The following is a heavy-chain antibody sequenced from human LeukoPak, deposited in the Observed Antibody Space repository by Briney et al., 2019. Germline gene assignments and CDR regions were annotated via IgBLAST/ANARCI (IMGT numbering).Heavy chain of an antibody. CDR3: ARGDGYYDSSGEKAFDY. J-gene: IGHJ4*02. Sequence: GASVKVSCKASGYTFTSYDINWVRQATGQGLEWMGWISAYNGNTNYAQKLQGRVTMTTDTSTTTAYMELRSLRSDDTAVYYCARGDGYYDSSGEKAFDYWGQGTLVTVSS. V-gene: IGHV1-18*01. D-gene: IGHD3-22*01. CDR2: ISAYNGNT. CDR1: GYTFTSYD.